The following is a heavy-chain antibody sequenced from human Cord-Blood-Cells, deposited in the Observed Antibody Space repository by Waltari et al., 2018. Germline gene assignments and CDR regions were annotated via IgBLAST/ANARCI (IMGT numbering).Heavy chain of an antibody. V-gene: IGHV4-34*01. Sequence: QVQLQQWGAGLLKPSETLSLTCAVYGGSFSGYYWSWIRQPPGKGLEWIGEINHSGSTNYNPSLKSRVTISVDTSKSQFSLKLSSVTAADTAVYYCARRGQLGICYWGQGTLVTVSS. CDR1: GGSFSGYY. CDR2: INHSGST. D-gene: IGHD7-27*01. J-gene: IGHJ4*02. CDR3: ARRGQLGICY.